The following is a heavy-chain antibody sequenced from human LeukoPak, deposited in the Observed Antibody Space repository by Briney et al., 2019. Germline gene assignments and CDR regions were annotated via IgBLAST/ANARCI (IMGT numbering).Heavy chain of an antibody. CDR1: GFTFSYYD. CDR3: AGSPSIFGYY. J-gene: IGHJ4*02. CDR2: ISGSGGSK. V-gene: IGHV3-23*01. Sequence: PGGSLSLSCAASGFTFSYYDMSWVRQAQGQGLEWVSDISGSGGSKYYADSVKGRITIARDNSKNTLYLHMKSLSAEARALCYWAGSPSIFGYYCGQGALGTVSS. D-gene: IGHD3-10*01.